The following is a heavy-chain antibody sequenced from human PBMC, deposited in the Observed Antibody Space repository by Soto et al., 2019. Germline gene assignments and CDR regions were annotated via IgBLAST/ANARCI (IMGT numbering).Heavy chain of an antibody. CDR1: GFTFSSYA. D-gene: IGHD3-10*01. V-gene: IGHV3-30-3*01. Sequence: QVQLVEAGGGVVQPGRSLRLSCAASGFTFSSYAMHWVRQAPGKGLEWVAVISYDGGTKYYADSVKGRFTISRDNSKNTLYLQINSLRAEDTAVYYCARPDYGSGSYPDYWGQGTLFTVSS. CDR3: ARPDYGSGSYPDY. J-gene: IGHJ4*02. CDR2: ISYDGGTK.